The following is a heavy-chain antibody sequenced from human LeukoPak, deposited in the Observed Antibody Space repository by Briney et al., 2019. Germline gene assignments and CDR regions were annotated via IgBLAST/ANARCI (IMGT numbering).Heavy chain of an antibody. CDR2: IWYDGSNK. J-gene: IGHJ4*02. CDR3: AREGYSSSWGHFDY. CDR1: GFTFSSYG. V-gene: IGHV3-33*01. D-gene: IGHD6-13*01. Sequence: GRSLRLSCAASGFTFSSYGMHWVRQAPGKGLEWVAVIWYDGSNKYYADSVKGRFTISRDNSKNTLYLQMNSLRAEDTAVYYCAREGYSSSWGHFDYWGQGTPVTVSS.